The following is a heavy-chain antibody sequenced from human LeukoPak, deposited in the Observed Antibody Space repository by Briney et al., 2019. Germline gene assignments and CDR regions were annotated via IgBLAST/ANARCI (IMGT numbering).Heavy chain of an antibody. D-gene: IGHD3-16*02. V-gene: IGHV3-7*01. J-gene: IGHJ4*02. Sequence: GGSLRLSCAASGFTFSSYWMSWVRQAPGKGLEWVANIKQDGGEKYYVDSVKGRFTISRDNAKNSLYLKMNSLRAEDTAVYYCARDGPVDYDYVWGSYRPIDYWGQGTLVTVSS. CDR2: IKQDGGEK. CDR3: ARDGPVDYDYVWGSYRPIDY. CDR1: GFTFSSYW.